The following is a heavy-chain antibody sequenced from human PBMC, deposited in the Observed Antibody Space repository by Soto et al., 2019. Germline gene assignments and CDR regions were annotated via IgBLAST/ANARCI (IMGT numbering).Heavy chain of an antibody. CDR1: GDSIGTTHSY. D-gene: IGHD2-8*01. CDR2: IHYSGST. CDR3: ARHEGNGNVWPLDY. Sequence: PSETLSLTCTVSGDSIGTTHSYWAWIRQSPGKGLEWIGNIHYSGSTYSMPSLRSRVTLSVDTSKNQFSLRLTSVTAEDTAVYYCARHEGNGNVWPLDYWGQGILVTVSS. J-gene: IGHJ4*02. V-gene: IGHV4-39*01.